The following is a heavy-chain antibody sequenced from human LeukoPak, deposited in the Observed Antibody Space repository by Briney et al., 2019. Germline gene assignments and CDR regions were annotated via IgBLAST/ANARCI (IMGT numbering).Heavy chain of an antibody. CDR3: ARGQKITIFGVVIIGGNWFDP. J-gene: IGHJ5*02. D-gene: IGHD3-3*01. V-gene: IGHV1-8*03. CDR2: MNPNSGNT. Sequence: GASVKVSCKASGYTFTSYDINWVRQATGQGLECMGWMNPNSGNTVYAQKFQGRVTITRNTSISTAYMELSSLRSEDTAVYYCARGQKITIFGVVIIGGNWFDPWGQGTLVTVSS. CDR1: GYTFTSYD.